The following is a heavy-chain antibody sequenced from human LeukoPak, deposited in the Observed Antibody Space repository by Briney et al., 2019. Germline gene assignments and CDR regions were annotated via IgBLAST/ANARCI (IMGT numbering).Heavy chain of an antibody. CDR2: ISSSSSYI. D-gene: IGHD3-10*01. J-gene: IGHJ6*03. Sequence: GGSLRLSCAASGFTFSSYSMKWVRQAPGKGLEWVSSISSSSSYIYYADSVKGRFTISRDNAKKSLYLQMNSLRAEDTAVYYCARELTYYYGSGGYMDVWGKGTTVTVSS. V-gene: IGHV3-21*01. CDR1: GFTFSSYS. CDR3: ARELTYYYGSGGYMDV.